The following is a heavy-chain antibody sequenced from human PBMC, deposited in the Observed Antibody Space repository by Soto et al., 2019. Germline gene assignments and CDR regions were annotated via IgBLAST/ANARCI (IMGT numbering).Heavy chain of an antibody. CDR3: VRDRGYSGYTF. CDR2: ITSSRSNFT. Sequence: LRLSCAASGFAFSDYYMSWIRQAPGKGLEWVAYITSSRSNFTNYADSVRGRFTISRDNARNSVSLQMNSLRPEDTAVYYCVRDRGYSGYTFWGQGTQVTVSS. CDR1: GFAFSDYY. V-gene: IGHV3-11*06. J-gene: IGHJ4*02. D-gene: IGHD5-12*01.